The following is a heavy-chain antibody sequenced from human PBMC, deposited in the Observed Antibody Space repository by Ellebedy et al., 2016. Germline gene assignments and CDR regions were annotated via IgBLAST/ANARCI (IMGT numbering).Heavy chain of an antibody. CDR2: IDHAGSA. D-gene: IGHD2-15*01. CDR1: GGSFSSYY. J-gene: IGHJ1*01. CDR3: ARGSRVSVGGSAEYFRH. Sequence: GSLRLSCDVYGGSFSSYYWSWIRQPPGKGLEWIGEIDHAGSANYNPALRGRVTISVDTSKNQFSLNLSPMTAADTAVYYCARGSRVSVGGSAEYFRHWGQGSLVIVSS. V-gene: IGHV4-34*01.